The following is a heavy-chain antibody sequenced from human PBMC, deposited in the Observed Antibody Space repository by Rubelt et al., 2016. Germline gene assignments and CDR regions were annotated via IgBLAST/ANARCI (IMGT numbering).Heavy chain of an antibody. CDR3: ARVNSQRDARWFDP. J-gene: IGHJ5*02. V-gene: IGHV4-34*01. CDR2: INHGGST. Sequence: QVQLQRWGAGLLKPSETLSLTCAVSGGSLRGIFWNWIRQTPGKGLEWIGEINHGGSTNYNPPLKGRVSISVDTSKNQFSLKLSSVTAADTAVYYCARVNSQRDARWFDPWGPGTLVTVSS. D-gene: IGHD2-21*01. CDR1: GGSLRGIF.